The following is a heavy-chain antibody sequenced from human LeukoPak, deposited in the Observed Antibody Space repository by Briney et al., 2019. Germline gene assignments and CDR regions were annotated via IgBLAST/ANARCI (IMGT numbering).Heavy chain of an antibody. CDR1: GYTFTSYG. D-gene: IGHD4-11*01. Sequence: ASVKVSCKASGYTFTSYGISWVRQAPGQGLEWMGWISAYNGNTNYAQKLQGRVTMTTDTSTSTAYMELRSLRSDDTAVYYCARDIGLVTTQLFDYWGQGTLVTVSS. CDR2: ISAYNGNT. V-gene: IGHV1-18*01. CDR3: ARDIGLVTTQLFDY. J-gene: IGHJ4*02.